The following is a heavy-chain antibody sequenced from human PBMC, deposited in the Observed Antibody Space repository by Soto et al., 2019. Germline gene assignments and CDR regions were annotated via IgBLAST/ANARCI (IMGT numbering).Heavy chain of an antibody. V-gene: IGHV3-30*18. CDR1: GFTFSSYG. D-gene: IGHD1-26*01. CDR3: AKDEWELLWRGYFDY. J-gene: IGHJ4*02. Sequence: QVQLVESGGGVVQPGRSLRLSCAASGFTFSSYGMHWVRQAPGKGLEWVAVISYDGSNKYYADSVKGRFTISRDNSKNTLYLQMNSLRAEDTAVYYCAKDEWELLWRGYFDYWGQGTLVTVSS. CDR2: ISYDGSNK.